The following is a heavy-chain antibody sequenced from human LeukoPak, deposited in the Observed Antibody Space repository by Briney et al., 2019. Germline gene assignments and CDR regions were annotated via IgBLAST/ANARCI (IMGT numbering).Heavy chain of an antibody. V-gene: IGHV3-23*01. CDR2: ISGSGGST. CDR1: GFTFSSYA. J-gene: IGHJ4*02. D-gene: IGHD6-19*01. CDR3: AKDQVSGEGWYGDY. Sequence: GGSLRLSCAASGFTFSSYAMSWVRQAPGKGLEWVSAISGSGGSTYYADSVKGRFTISRDNSKNTLYLQMNSLGAEDTAVYYCAKDQVSGEGWYGDYWGQGTLVTVSS.